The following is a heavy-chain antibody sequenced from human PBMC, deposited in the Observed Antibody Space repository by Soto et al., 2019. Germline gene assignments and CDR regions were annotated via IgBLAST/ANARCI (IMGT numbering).Heavy chain of an antibody. CDR1: GYSFTSYW. CDR3: ARVGFRIVATIGGMDV. J-gene: IGHJ6*02. Sequence: ESVKISCKGSGYSFTSYWLGWVRQIPGKGLEWMGIIYPGDSDTRYSPSFQGQVTISADKSISTAYLQWSSLKASDTAMYYCARVGFRIVATIGGMDVWGQGTTVTVSS. V-gene: IGHV5-51*01. CDR2: IYPGDSDT. D-gene: IGHD5-12*01.